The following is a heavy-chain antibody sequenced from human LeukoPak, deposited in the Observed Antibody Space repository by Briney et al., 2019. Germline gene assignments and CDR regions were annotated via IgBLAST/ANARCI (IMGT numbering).Heavy chain of an antibody. CDR1: GGSISSYY. Sequence: SETLSLTCTVSGGSISSYYWSWIRQPPGKGLEWIGYIYYSGSTNYNPSLKSRVTISVDTSKNQFSLKLSSVTAADTAVYYCARAPYYYDSSGYYFSYYYMDVWGKGTTVTISS. CDR2: IYYSGST. CDR3: ARAPYYYDSSGYYFSYYYMDV. D-gene: IGHD3-22*01. V-gene: IGHV4-59*08. J-gene: IGHJ6*03.